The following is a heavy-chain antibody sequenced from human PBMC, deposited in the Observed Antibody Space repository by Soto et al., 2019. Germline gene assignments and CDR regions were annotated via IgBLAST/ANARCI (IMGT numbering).Heavy chain of an antibody. CDR2: IYYSGST. CDR1: GGSISSYY. J-gene: IGHJ6*02. D-gene: IGHD3-16*01. CDR3: ARAQGVYGMDV. Sequence: SETLSLTGSVSGGSISSYYWSWIRQPPGKGLEWIGYIYYSGSTNYNPSLKSRVTTSVDTSKNQFSLKLSSVTAADTAVYYCARAQGVYGMDVWGQGTTVTVSS. V-gene: IGHV4-59*01.